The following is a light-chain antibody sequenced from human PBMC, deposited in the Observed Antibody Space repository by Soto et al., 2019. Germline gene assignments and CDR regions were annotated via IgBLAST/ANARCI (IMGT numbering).Light chain of an antibody. V-gene: IGKV3-15*01. CDR2: GAS. Sequence: EKKMAQSPPPPSLSPGGRAPPPRRGRQSISSYLAWYQQKPGQAPRLLIYGASTRATGIPARFSGSGSGTEFTLTISSLQSEDFAVYYCQQYSNWPPLTFGGGTKVDIK. CDR3: QQYSNWPPLT. J-gene: IGKJ4*01. CDR1: QSISSY.